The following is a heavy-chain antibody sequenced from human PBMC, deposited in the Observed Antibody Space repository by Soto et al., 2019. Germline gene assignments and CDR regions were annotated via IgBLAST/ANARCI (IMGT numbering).Heavy chain of an antibody. CDR3: AINRGTHPSGDF. CDR1: GGTFTSNV. Sequence: QVQLVQSGAEVKKPGSSVKVSCKASGGTFTSNVISWVRQAPGQGLEWMGGIIPIFSTTNYAQKFQGRLTMKADESTSTTYMEPSRLISEDTALYCCAINRGTHPSGDFWGQVTPVTVSS. CDR2: IIPIFSTT. J-gene: IGHJ4*02. D-gene: IGHD3-10*01. V-gene: IGHV1-69*01.